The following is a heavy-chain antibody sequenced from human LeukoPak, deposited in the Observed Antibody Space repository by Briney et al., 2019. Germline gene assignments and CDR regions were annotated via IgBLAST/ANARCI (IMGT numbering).Heavy chain of an antibody. CDR3: ARVRNWGSGLDY. CDR2: INHSGST. D-gene: IGHD7-27*01. J-gene: IGHJ4*02. Sequence: SETLSLTCAVYGGSFSGYYWSWTRQPPGKGLEWIGEINHSGSTNYNPSLKSRVTISVDTSKNQFSLKLSSVTAADTAVYYCARVRNWGSGLDYWGQGTLVTVSS. V-gene: IGHV4-34*01. CDR1: GGSFSGYY.